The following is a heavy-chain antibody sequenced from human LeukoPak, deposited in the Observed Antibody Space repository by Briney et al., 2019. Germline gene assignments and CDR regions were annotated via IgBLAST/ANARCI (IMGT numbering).Heavy chain of an antibody. CDR3: ARDKWGNGWTGSIDN. CDR2: IWYDRGDK. V-gene: IGHV3-33*01. Sequence: GGSLRLSCAASGFTFSNYAMHWVRQAPGKGLEWVAVIWYDRGDKYYADAVKGRFTISRDDSKNTLYLQIKSQRAEDTAVYYCARDKWGNGWTGSIDNWGQGTLVTVSA. CDR1: GFTFSNYA. J-gene: IGHJ4*02. D-gene: IGHD6-19*01.